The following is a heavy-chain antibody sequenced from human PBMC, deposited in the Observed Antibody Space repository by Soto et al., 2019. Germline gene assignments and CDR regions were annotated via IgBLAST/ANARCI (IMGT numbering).Heavy chain of an antibody. V-gene: IGHV4-39*01. Sequence: QLQLQESGPGLVKPSETLSLACTVSSGSITSDSYNWGWIRQPPGKGMQWIGTIYYTGSTDYNPSLKSRVMISADTSKNQFSLKLNSVTAADTAVYYCARCSGNALDVWGHGTSVIVSP. J-gene: IGHJ3*01. CDR3: ARCSGNALDV. CDR2: IYYTGST. CDR1: SGSITSDSYN.